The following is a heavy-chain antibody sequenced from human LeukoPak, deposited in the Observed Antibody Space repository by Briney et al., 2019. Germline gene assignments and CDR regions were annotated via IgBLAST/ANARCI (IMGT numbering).Heavy chain of an antibody. J-gene: IGHJ5*02. V-gene: IGHV4-39*07. CDR3: ARDLWDIVVVPAAMNWFDP. CDR2: IYYSGST. Sequence: SVTLSLTCTVSGGSISSSSYYWGWIRQPPGKGLEWIGSIYYSGSTYYNPSLKSRVTISVDTSKNQFSLKLSSVTAADTAVYYCARDLWDIVVVPAAMNWFDPWGQGTLVTVSS. D-gene: IGHD2-2*01. CDR1: GGSISSSSYY.